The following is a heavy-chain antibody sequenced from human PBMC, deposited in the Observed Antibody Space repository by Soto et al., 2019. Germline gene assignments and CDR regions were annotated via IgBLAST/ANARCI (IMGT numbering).Heavy chain of an antibody. CDR1: GGSISSYY. CDR3: ARERDSRGRRLDY. CDR2: IYYSGST. D-gene: IGHD3-22*01. Sequence: SETLSLTCTVSGGSISSYYWSWIRQPPGKGLEWIGYIYYSGSTNYNPSLKSRVTISVDTSKNQFSLKLSSVTAADTAVYYCARERDSRGRRLDYGGRGTLVTVSS. J-gene: IGHJ4*02. V-gene: IGHV4-59*01.